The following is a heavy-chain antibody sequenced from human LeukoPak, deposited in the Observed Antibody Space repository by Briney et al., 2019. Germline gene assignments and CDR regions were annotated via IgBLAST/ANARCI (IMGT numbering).Heavy chain of an antibody. J-gene: IGHJ2*01. V-gene: IGHV1-2*04. CDR2: INPNSGGT. CDR1: GYTFTGYY. Sequence: ASVKVSCKASGYTFTGYYMHWVRHAPGQGLEWMGWINPNSGGTNYAQKFQGWVTMTRDTSISTAYMELSRLRSDDTAVYYCARDAGGYDILTGYFDLWGRGTLVTVSS. D-gene: IGHD3-9*01. CDR3: ARDAGGYDILTGYFDL.